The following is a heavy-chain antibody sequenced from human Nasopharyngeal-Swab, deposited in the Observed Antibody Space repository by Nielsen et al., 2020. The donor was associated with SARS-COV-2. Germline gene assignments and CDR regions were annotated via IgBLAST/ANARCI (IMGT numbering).Heavy chain of an antibody. CDR3: ASCRTSITIFGVVIRNGMDV. V-gene: IGHV4-39*01. D-gene: IGHD3-3*01. J-gene: IGHJ6*02. CDR1: GGSISSSSYY. CDR2: IYYSWST. Sequence: SETLSLTCTVSGGSISSSSYYWGWIRQPPGKGLEWIGSIYYSWSTYYNPSLKSRVTISVDTSKNPFSLKLSSVTAADTAVYYCASCRTSITIFGVVIRNGMDVWGQGTTVTVSS.